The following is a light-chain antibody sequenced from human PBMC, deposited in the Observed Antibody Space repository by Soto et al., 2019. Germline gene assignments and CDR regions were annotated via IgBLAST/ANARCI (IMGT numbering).Light chain of an antibody. CDR1: SSDVGGHNY. J-gene: IGLJ1*01. Sequence: QSALTQPASVSGSPGQSITISCNGTSSDVGGHNYVSWYQQHQGKAPKLTIFEVSNRPSGVSNRFSGSKSGNTASLTITGLQAEDEADYYCSSCTDSINFYVFGSGTKVTVL. CDR3: SSCTDSINFYV. CDR2: EVS. V-gene: IGLV2-14*01.